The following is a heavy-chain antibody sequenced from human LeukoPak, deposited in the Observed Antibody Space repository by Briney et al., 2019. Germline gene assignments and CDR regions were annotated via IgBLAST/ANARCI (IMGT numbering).Heavy chain of an antibody. CDR1: GGSISSGGYY. Sequence: PSETLSLTCTVSGGSISSGGYYWSWIRQHPGKGLEWIGYIYYSGSTYYNPSLKSRVTISVDTSKNQFSLKLSSVTAADTAVYYCARDRRVYWYFDLWGRGTLVTVS. CDR3: ARDRRVYWYFDL. J-gene: IGHJ2*01. CDR2: IYYSGST. V-gene: IGHV4-31*03.